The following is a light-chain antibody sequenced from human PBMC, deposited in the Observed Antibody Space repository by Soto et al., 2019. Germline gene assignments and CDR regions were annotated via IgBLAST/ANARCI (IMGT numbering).Light chain of an antibody. J-gene: IGKJ1*01. CDR2: LAS. V-gene: IGKV2-28*01. Sequence: IVMTQSPLSLPVIPGEPASISCRSSQSLLHSNGYNYLDWYLQRPGQSPQLLIYLASYRAPGVPDRFSGSGSGSDFTLTINSLQSEDFAVYFCHQYENWPKTFGQGTKVDIK. CDR3: HQYENWPKT. CDR1: QSLLHSNGYNY.